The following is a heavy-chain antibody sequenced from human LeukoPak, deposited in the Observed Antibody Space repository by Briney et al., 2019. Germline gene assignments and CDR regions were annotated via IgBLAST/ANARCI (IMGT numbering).Heavy chain of an antibody. D-gene: IGHD5-24*01. CDR2: INHSGST. Sequence: SETLSLTCAVYGGSFSGYYWSWIRQPPGKGLEWIGEINHSGSTNYNPSLKSRVTISVDTSKNQFSLKLSSVTAADTAVYYCARAGWLQSSADFDYWGQGTLVTVSS. CDR3: ARAGWLQSSADFDY. CDR1: GGSFSGYY. V-gene: IGHV4-34*01. J-gene: IGHJ4*02.